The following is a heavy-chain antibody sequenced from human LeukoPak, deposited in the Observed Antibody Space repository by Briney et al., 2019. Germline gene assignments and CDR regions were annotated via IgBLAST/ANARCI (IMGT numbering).Heavy chain of an antibody. Sequence: PGMSLRLSCAASGFTFSEYGINWVRHAPGKGLEWVAIIWYDGSNKYFAESVMGRFTISKDNSKNTVYLQMNSLRIEDTAVYHCARAGIGNALDYWGQGTQVTVSS. D-gene: IGHD2-2*01. CDR3: ARAGIGNALDY. J-gene: IGHJ4*02. CDR2: IWYDGSNK. CDR1: GFTFSEYG. V-gene: IGHV3-33*01.